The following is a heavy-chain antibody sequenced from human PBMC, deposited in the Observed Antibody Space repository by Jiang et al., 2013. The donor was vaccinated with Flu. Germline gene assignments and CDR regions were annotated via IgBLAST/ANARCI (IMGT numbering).Heavy chain of an antibody. J-gene: IGHJ6*02. CDR2: INAGNDDT. Sequence: YSLATSGVHWVRQAPGQRLEWMGWINAGNDDTKYSQKFQGRLIITRDTSANTAYMELRSLRPQDTAVYYCATRAYDSSSLDGYYYYYGMNVWGQGTTVTVSS. D-gene: IGHD6-6*01. CDR1: YSLATSG. CDR3: ATRAYDSSSLDGYYYYYGMNV. V-gene: IGHV1-3*01.